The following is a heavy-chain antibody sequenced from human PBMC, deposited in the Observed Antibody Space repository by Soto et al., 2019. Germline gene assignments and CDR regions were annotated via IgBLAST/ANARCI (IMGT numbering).Heavy chain of an antibody. V-gene: IGHV4-59*12. J-gene: IGHJ5*02. CDR3: AMTKANLYYWFDT. CDR1: GVSIRGYY. D-gene: IGHD3-16*01. CDR2: MYYTGCT. Sequence: QVQLQESGPGLVKPSETLSLTCTVAGVSIRGYYWSWILQTPGKGLEWICQMYYTGCTNYNPSLKTRVTISVDTSKTHLLLKLSSVTAGNTAMYYCAMTKANLYYWFDTWGQGTKVTVSS.